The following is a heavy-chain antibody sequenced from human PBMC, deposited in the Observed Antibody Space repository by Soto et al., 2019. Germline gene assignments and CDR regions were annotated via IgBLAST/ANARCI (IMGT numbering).Heavy chain of an antibody. CDR1: GGSISSGDYY. D-gene: IGHD3-16*02. CDR3: AREADYVWGSYRPNFDY. CDR2: IYYSGST. V-gene: IGHV4-30-4*01. Sequence: SETMSLPCTVCGGSISSGDYYWSWIRQPPGKDLEWIGYIYYSGSTYYNPSRKSRGTISVDTSKNQCALKLSSVSAADTAVYYCAREADYVWGSYRPNFDYWGQGTLVTVAS. J-gene: IGHJ4*02.